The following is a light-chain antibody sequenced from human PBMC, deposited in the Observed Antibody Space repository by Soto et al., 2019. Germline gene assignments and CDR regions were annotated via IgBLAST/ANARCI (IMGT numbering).Light chain of an antibody. CDR1: QSVSNY. V-gene: IGKV3-11*01. CDR2: EAS. Sequence: EIGLTQSQATLSLSPGERATLYCRASQSVSNYLAWYQQKPGQAPRLLIYEASNRAIGVPARFSGSGSGTHFTLSISSLEPDHFAVYYCQQRSDWRYTFGQGTKLE. CDR3: QQRSDWRYT. J-gene: IGKJ2*01.